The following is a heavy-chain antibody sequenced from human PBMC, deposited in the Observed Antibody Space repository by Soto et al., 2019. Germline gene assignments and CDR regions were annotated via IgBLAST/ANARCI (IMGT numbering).Heavy chain of an antibody. CDR3: ASGGIELFGDFEFAY. J-gene: IGHJ4*02. CDR1: GGTFSSYT. CDR2: IIPILGIA. D-gene: IGHD3-10*02. Sequence: QVQLVQSGAEVKKPGSSVKVSCKASGGTFSSYTISWGRQAPGQGLEWMGRIIPILGIANYAQKFQGRVTITADKSASPDCMELSILTSEDRHDSYCASGGIELFGDFEFAYWGQGPLVTVSS. V-gene: IGHV1-69*02.